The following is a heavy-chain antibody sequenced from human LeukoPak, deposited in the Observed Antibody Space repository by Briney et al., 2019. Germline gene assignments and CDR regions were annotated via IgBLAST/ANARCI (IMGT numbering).Heavy chain of an antibody. Sequence: AGSLCFYSAASAFTFSSNELNWVRPAPGLGLEWVLYISRSSSTIYYADSVKGRWAISRDNGKNSLYLQMNSLRAEDTAVYYCVRADGSGSSLQSSWYFDLGGRGTLLTVSS. CDR3: VRADGSGSSLQSSWYFDL. V-gene: IGHV3-48*03. J-gene: IGHJ2*01. CDR2: ISRSSSTI. D-gene: IGHD3-10*01. CDR1: AFTFSSNE.